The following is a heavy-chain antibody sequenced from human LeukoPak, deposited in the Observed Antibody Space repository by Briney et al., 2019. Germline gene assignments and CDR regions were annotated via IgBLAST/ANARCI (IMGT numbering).Heavy chain of an antibody. V-gene: IGHV3-7*03. J-gene: IGHJ4*02. CDR2: IKQDGSEK. CDR1: GFTFSSYW. D-gene: IGHD3-22*01. Sequence: GGSLRLSCAASGFTFSSYWMSWVRQAPGKGLEWVANIKQDGSEKYYVDSVKGRFTISRDNAKNSLYLQMSSLRAEDTAVYYCARVLEPYYYDSSGYPYYFDYWGQGTLVTVSS. CDR3: ARVLEPYYYDSSGYPYYFDY.